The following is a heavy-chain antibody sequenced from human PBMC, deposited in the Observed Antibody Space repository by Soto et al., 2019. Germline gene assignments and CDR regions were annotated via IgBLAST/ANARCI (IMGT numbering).Heavy chain of an antibody. Sequence: QVQLQQWGAGLLKPSETLSLTCAVYGGSLSGYYWSWIRQPPGKALEWIWEINYSGNTNYNPSLKSRVTTSVDTSKNQLFLNLSSVTAADTAMYYCARHHVRGRTIAGAAEFWGQGTLVTVSS. CDR2: INYSGNT. J-gene: IGHJ4*02. CDR1: GGSLSGYY. CDR3: ARHHVRGRTIAGAAEF. D-gene: IGHD1-26*01. V-gene: IGHV4-34*01.